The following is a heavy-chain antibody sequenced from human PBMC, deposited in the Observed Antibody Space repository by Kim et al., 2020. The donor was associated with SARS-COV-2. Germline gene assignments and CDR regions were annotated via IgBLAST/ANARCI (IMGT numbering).Heavy chain of an antibody. D-gene: IGHD1-26*01. J-gene: IGHJ5*02. CDR2: T. Sequence: TTYAQKLQGRVTMTTDTSTSTAYMELRSLRSDDTAVYYCARASTFNWFDPWGQGTLVTVSS. V-gene: IGHV1-18*01. CDR3: ARASTFNWFDP.